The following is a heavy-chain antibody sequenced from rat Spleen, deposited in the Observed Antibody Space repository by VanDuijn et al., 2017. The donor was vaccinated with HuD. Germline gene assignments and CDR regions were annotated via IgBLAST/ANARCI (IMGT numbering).Heavy chain of an antibody. Sequence: EVQVVESGGGIVQPGRSMKLSCAASGFTFTNYDMVWVRQAPTKGLKWVASISYDGSTPYYRDSVKGRFTISRDNAKSTLYLQINSLRSEDTATYYCTRHEFGVEDWGQGVMVTVSS. J-gene: IGHJ2*01. V-gene: IGHV5-22*01. D-gene: IGHD4-3*01. CDR2: ISYDGSTP. CDR3: TRHEFGVED. CDR1: GFTFTNYD.